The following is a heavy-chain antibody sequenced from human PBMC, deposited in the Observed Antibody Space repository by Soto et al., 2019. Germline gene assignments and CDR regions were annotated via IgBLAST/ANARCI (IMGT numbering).Heavy chain of an antibody. CDR2: IYYSGST. CDR1: GGSISSSSYY. CDR3: ARHEYELESRYCSSTSCYFNWFDP. V-gene: IGHV4-39*01. J-gene: IGHJ5*02. Sequence: QLQLQESGPGLVKPSETLSLTCTVSGGSISSSSYYWGWIRQPPGKGLEWIGSIYYSGSTYYNPSLKSRVTISVDTSKNQFSLKLSSVTAADTAVYYCARHEYELESRYCSSTSCYFNWFDPWGQGTLVTVSS. D-gene: IGHD2-2*01.